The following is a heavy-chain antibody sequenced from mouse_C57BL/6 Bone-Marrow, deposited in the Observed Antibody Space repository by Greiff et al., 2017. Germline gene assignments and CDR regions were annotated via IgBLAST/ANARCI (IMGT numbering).Heavy chain of an antibody. CDR1: GYTFTDYN. D-gene: IGHD2-5*01. CDR2: INPNNGGT. CDR3: ARWGAYYSSC. Sequence: EVQLQQSGPELVKPGASVKMSCKASGYTFTDYNMHWVKQSHGKSLEWIGYINPNNGGTSYNQKVKGKATLTVNQSSSTAYMELRSLTSEDSAVYYCARWGAYYSSCWGQGTLVTVSA. J-gene: IGHJ3*01. V-gene: IGHV1-22*01.